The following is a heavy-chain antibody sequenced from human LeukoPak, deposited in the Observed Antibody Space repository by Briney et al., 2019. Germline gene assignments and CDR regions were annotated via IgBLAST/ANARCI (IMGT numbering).Heavy chain of an antibody. D-gene: IGHD2-21*02. J-gene: IGHJ4*02. CDR2: ISGSGGST. V-gene: IGHV3-23*01. Sequence: PGGSLRLSCAASGFTFSSYAMSWVRQAPGKGLEWVSAISGSGGSTYYADSVKGRFTFSRDNSKNTLYLQMNSLRAEDTAVYYCAKERRPYCGGDCNPLLDYWGQGTLVTVSS. CDR3: AKERRPYCGGDCNPLLDY. CDR1: GFTFSSYA.